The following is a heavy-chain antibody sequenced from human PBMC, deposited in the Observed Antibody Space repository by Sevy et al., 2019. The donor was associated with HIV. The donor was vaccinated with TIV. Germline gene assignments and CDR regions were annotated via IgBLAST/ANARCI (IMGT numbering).Heavy chain of an antibody. CDR1: GFTFSSYA. D-gene: IGHD2-2*01. CDR3: AKVRCRNSNKDIVVVPAAMTIGGYYFDY. J-gene: IGHJ4*02. Sequence: GGSLRLSCAASGFTFSSYAMSWVRQAPGKGLEWVSAISGSGGSTYYADSVKGRFTISRDNSKKTLYLQMNSLRAEDTAVYYCAKVRCRNSNKDIVVVPAAMTIGGYYFDYWGQGTLVTVSS. V-gene: IGHV3-23*01. CDR2: ISGSGGST.